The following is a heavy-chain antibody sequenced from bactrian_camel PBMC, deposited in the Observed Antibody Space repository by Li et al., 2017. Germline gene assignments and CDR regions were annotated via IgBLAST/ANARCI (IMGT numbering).Heavy chain of an antibody. Sequence: HVQLVESGGGSVQAGGSLRLSCAASRYTDSHYCMGWFRQAPGKEREGVATIDQDGETVYADSTKGRFTISKDNTKNTLSLQMNSLKPEDNAMYYCASRRNRLECLRDPDYFAHWGQGTQVTVS. CDR1: RYTDSHYC. CDR3: ASRRNRLECLRDPDYFAH. CDR2: IDQDGET. J-gene: IGHJ6*01. V-gene: IGHV3S26*01. D-gene: IGHD3*01.